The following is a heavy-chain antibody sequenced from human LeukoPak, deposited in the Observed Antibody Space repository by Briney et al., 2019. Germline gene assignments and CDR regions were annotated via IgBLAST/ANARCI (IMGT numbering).Heavy chain of an antibody. CDR2: IYYSGST. CDR3: ARGPQGSLTFDY. J-gene: IGHJ4*02. CDR1: GGSISSGDYY. D-gene: IGHD2-15*01. Sequence: PSQTLSLTCTVSGGSISSGDYYWSWIRQPPGKGLEWIGYIYYSGSTYYNPSLKSRVTISVDTSKNQFSLKLSSVTAADTAVYYCARGPQGSLTFDYRGQGTLVTVSS. V-gene: IGHV4-30-4*01.